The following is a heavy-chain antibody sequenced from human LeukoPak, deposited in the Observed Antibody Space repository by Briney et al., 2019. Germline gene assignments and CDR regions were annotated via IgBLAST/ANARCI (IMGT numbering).Heavy chain of an antibody. CDR1: DGSISSYY. V-gene: IGHV4-59*01. CDR2: IYYSGST. J-gene: IGHJ4*02. D-gene: IGHD3-22*01. Sequence: SETLSLTCTVSDGSISSYYWSWIRQPPGKGLEWIGYIYYSGSTNYNPSLKSRVTISVDTSKNQFSLKPSSVTAADTAVYYCARGKVSSGYYYYFDYWGQGTLVTVSS. CDR3: ARGKVSSGYYYYFDY.